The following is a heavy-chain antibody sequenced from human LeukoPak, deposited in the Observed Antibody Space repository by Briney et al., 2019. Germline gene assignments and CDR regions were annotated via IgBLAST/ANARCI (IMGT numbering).Heavy chain of an antibody. D-gene: IGHD5-18*01. V-gene: IGHV1-69*04. CDR2: IIPILGIA. CDR1: GGTFSSYA. J-gene: IGHJ5*02. CDR3: ARYTAMVLLDA. Sequence: SVKVSCKASGGTFSSYAISWVRQAPGQGLEWMGRIIPILGIANYAQKFQGRVTITADKSTSTAYMELSSLRSEDTAVYYCARYTAMVLLDAWGQGTLVTVFS.